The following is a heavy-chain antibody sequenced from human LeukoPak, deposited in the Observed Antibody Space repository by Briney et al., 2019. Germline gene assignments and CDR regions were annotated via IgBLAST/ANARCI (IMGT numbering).Heavy chain of an antibody. CDR1: GFTFDDYG. J-gene: IGHJ6*03. Sequence: GGSLRLSCAASGFTFDDYGMSWVRQAPGKGLEWVSGINWNGGSTGYADSVKGRFTISRDNAKNSLYLQMNSLRAEDTALYYCARDAVHLLWFEDSYYMDVWGKGTTVTVSS. CDR3: ARDAVHLLWFEDSYYMDV. D-gene: IGHD3-10*01. V-gene: IGHV3-20*04. CDR2: INWNGGST.